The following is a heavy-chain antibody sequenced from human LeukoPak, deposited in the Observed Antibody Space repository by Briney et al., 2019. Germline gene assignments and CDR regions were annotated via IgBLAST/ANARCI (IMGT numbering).Heavy chain of an antibody. CDR1: GFTFSSYS. CDR3: AREFSYYFDY. V-gene: IGHV3-21*01. J-gene: IGHJ4*02. Sequence: GGSLRLSCAASGFTFSSYSMNWVRQAPGKGLEWVSSISSSSSYICYADSVKGRFTISRDNAKNSLYLQMNSLRAEDTAVYYCAREFSYYFDYWGQGTLVTVSS. CDR2: ISSSSSYI.